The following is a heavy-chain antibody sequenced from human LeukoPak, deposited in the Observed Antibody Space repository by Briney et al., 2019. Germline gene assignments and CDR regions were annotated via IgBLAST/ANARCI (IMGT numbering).Heavy chain of an antibody. J-gene: IGHJ5*02. V-gene: IGHV1-2*02. Sequence: GASVKVSCKASGYTFTGYYMHWVRQAPGQGLEWMGWINPNSGGTNYAQKFQGRVTMTRDTSISTAYMELSSLRSDDTALYYCARDLGLRGVTNWFDPWGQGTLVTVSS. CDR1: GYTFTGYY. CDR3: ARDLGLRGVTNWFDP. CDR2: INPNSGGT. D-gene: IGHD3-10*01.